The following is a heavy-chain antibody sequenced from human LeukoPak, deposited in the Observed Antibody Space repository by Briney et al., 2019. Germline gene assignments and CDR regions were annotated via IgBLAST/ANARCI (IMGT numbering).Heavy chain of an antibody. Sequence: PGRSLRLSCAASGFTFDDYAMHWVRQAPGKGLEWVSGISWNSGSIGYADSVKGRFTISRDNAKNSLYLQMNSLRAEDTALYYCAKGSKYDSSGYYYGYFDYWGQGTLVTVSS. J-gene: IGHJ4*02. CDR1: GFTFDDYA. V-gene: IGHV3-9*01. CDR2: ISWNSGSI. CDR3: AKGSKYDSSGYYYGYFDY. D-gene: IGHD3-22*01.